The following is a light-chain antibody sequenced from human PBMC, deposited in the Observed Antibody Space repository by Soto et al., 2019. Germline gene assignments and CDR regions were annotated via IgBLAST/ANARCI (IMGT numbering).Light chain of an antibody. V-gene: IGKV3-15*01. J-gene: IGKJ4*01. Sequence: EIVMTPSPATLSVSPEERATLSCRASHSVSSNLAWYQQKPGQAPRLVIYDASTRATGFPARFSGSGAGTEFTLTISSLQSEDFAVYYCQQYTNWPLTFGGGTKVDIK. CDR2: DAS. CDR1: HSVSSN. CDR3: QQYTNWPLT.